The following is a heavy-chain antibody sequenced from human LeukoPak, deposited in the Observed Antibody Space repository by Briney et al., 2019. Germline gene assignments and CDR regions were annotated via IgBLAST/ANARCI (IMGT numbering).Heavy chain of an antibody. Sequence: PGGSLRLSCAASGFTFSSYAMSWVRQAPGKGLEWVSAISGSGGSTYYADSVKGRFTISRDNSKNTLYLQMNSLRAEDTAVYYCARGTYYYDSSGPAAFDIWGQGTMVTVSS. CDR2: ISGSGGST. D-gene: IGHD3-22*01. CDR1: GFTFSSYA. J-gene: IGHJ3*02. CDR3: ARGTYYYDSSGPAAFDI. V-gene: IGHV3-23*01.